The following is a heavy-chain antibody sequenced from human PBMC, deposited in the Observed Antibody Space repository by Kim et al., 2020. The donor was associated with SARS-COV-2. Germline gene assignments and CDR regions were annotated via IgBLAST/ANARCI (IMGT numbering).Heavy chain of an antibody. J-gene: IGHJ4*02. D-gene: IGHD2-15*01. Sequence: DSVKGRFTISRDNSKNTLYLKMNSLRAEDTAVYYCVRFGQSCSGGSCYILWGQGTLVTVSS. V-gene: IGHV3-30*03. CDR3: VRFGQSCSGGSCYIL.